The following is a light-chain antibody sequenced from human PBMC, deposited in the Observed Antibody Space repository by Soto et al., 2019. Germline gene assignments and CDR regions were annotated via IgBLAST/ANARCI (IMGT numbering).Light chain of an antibody. Sequence: DIVMTQTPLSLPVTPGEPASISCRSSQSLLDSDDGNTYLDWYLQKPGQSPQLLIYTLSYRASGVPDRFSGSGSGTKFTLTIASLQPDDFATYYCQQYETFSGTFGPGTKVDIK. CDR1: QSLLDSDDGNTY. CDR3: QQYETFSGT. CDR2: TLS. V-gene: IGKV2-40*01. J-gene: IGKJ1*01.